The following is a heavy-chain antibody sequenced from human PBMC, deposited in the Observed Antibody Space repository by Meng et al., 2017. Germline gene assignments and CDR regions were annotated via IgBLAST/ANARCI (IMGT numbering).Heavy chain of an antibody. Sequence: QVHLVPPSAEVKKPGASVKVSCKASGYTFTSYGISWVRQAPGQGLEWMGWISAYNGNTNYAQKLQGRVTMTTDTSTSTAYMELRSLRSDDTAVYYCVLWFGELSFDYWGQGTLVTVSS. V-gene: IGHV1-18*01. D-gene: IGHD3-10*01. J-gene: IGHJ4*02. CDR3: VLWFGELSFDY. CDR2: ISAYNGNT. CDR1: GYTFTSYG.